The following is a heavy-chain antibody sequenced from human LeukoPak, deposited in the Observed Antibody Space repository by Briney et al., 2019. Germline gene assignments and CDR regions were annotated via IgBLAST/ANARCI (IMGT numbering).Heavy chain of an antibody. J-gene: IGHJ4*02. CDR2: IYYSGST. CDR3: ARGIAAAGVPFDY. CDR1: GGSISSYY. V-gene: IGHV4-59*01. Sequence: ETLSLTCAVSGGSISSYYWSWIRQPPGKGLEWIGYIYYSGSTNYNPSLKSRVTISVDTSKNQFSLKLSSVTAADTAVYYCARGIAAAGVPFDYWGQGTLVTVSS. D-gene: IGHD6-13*01.